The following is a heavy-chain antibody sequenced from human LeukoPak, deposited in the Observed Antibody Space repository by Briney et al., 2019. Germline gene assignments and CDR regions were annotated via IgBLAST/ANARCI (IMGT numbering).Heavy chain of an antibody. CDR1: GFTFSSYA. CDR2: ISGSGGST. V-gene: IGHV3-23*01. CDR3: AKDHGGWYYFDY. Sequence: GGSLRLSCAASGFTFSSYAMSRVRQAPGKGLEWVSAISGSGGSTYYADSVKGRFTISRDNSKNTLYLQMNSLRAEDTAVYYCAKDHGGWYYFDYWGQGTLVTVSS. J-gene: IGHJ4*02. D-gene: IGHD6-19*01.